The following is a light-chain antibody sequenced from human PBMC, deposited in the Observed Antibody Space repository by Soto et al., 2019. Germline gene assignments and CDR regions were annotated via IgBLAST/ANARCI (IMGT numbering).Light chain of an antibody. Sequence: IVFTQSPSTVSLSPGERATLSCRASQSVSSYLAWYQQKPGQAPRLLIYDASNRATGIPARFSGSGSGTDFTLTISSLEPEDFAVYYCQQRSNWPPVLTFGGGTKVDIK. CDR3: QQRSNWPPVLT. CDR2: DAS. CDR1: QSVSSY. V-gene: IGKV3-11*01. J-gene: IGKJ4*01.